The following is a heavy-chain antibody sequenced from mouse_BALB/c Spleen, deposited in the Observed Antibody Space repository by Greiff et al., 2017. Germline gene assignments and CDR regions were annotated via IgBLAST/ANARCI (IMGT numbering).Heavy chain of an antibody. CDR3: SRYGSPLYWYFDV. CDR1: GFSLTSYG. CDR2: IWSGGST. V-gene: IGHV2-2*02. Sequence: VQLQQSGPGLVQPSQSLSITCKVSGFSLTSYGVYWVRQSQGKGLEWLGVIWSGGSTDYNAAFITRRSIGKDNSKSQVFFKLNSLQAKYTAIYYFSRYGSPLYWYFDVWGAGTTVTVSS. D-gene: IGHD1-1*01. J-gene: IGHJ1*01.